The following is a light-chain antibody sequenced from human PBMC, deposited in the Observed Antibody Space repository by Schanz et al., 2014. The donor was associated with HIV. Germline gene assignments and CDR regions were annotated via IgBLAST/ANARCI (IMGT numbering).Light chain of an antibody. Sequence: EVVLTQSPATLSLSPGDRATLTCRASQSVSSYLVWYQQKPGQPPRLLIYGASSRATGIPDRFSGSGSGTDFTLTISRLEPEDFAVYFCQYFGNSGGTFGGGTKVEIK. J-gene: IGKJ4*01. CDR2: GAS. CDR3: QYFGNSGGT. CDR1: QSVSSY. V-gene: IGKV3-20*01.